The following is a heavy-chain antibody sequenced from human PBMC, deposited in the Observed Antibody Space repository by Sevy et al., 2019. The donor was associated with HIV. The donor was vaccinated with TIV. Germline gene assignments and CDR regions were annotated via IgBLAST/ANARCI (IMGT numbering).Heavy chain of an antibody. J-gene: IGHJ6*02. CDR1: GFTVSSNY. CDR2: IYSGGST. V-gene: IGHV3-53*01. D-gene: IGHD3-3*01. CDR3: ARDFYDFWSGYYQHYGMDV. Sequence: GGSLRLSCAASGFTVSSNYMSWVCQAPGKGLEWVSVIYSGGSTYYADSVKGRFTISRDNSKNTLYLQMNSLRAEDTAVYYCARDFYDFWSGYYQHYGMDVWGQGTTVTVSS.